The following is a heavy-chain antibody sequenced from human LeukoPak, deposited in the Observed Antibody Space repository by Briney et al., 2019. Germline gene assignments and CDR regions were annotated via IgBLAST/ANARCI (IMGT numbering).Heavy chain of an antibody. CDR1: GFTFSNYW. CDR3: ARDTYRFNDY. Sequence: PGGSLRLSCAASGFTFSNYWMSWVRQAPGKGLEWVDSIKEDGSDKYYVDSVKGRFTISRDNAKNSLYLQMDSLRADDTAVYYCARDTYRFNDYWGEETLVTVSS. J-gene: IGHJ4*02. V-gene: IGHV3-7*01. CDR2: IKEDGSDK.